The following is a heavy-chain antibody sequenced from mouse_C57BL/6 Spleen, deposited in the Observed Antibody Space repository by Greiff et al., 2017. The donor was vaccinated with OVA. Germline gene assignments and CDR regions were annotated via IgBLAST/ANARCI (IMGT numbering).Heavy chain of an antibody. Sequence: VQLQESGAELVKPGASVKISCKASGYAFSSYWMNWVKQRPGKGLEWIGQIYPGDGDTNYNGKFKGKATLTADKSSSTAYMQLSSLTSEDYAVYFCARWYYGSSDYYAMDYWGQGTSVTVSS. D-gene: IGHD1-1*01. CDR1: GYAFSSYW. CDR3: ARWYYGSSDYYAMDY. J-gene: IGHJ4*01. CDR2: IYPGDGDT. V-gene: IGHV1-80*01.